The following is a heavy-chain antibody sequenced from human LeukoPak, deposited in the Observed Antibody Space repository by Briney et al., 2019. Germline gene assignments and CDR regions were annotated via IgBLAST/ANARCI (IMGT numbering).Heavy chain of an antibody. CDR2: INPNSGGT. D-gene: IGHD7-27*01. J-gene: IGHJ4*02. CDR1: GYTFTAYY. V-gene: IGHV1-2*02. Sequence: ASVKVSCKASGYTFTAYYMHWVRQAPGQGLEWMGWINPNSGGTNYAQKSQGRVTMTTDTSISTAYMELSSLRSDDTAVYYCARRGTGDFDYWGQGTLVTVSS. CDR3: ARRGTGDFDY.